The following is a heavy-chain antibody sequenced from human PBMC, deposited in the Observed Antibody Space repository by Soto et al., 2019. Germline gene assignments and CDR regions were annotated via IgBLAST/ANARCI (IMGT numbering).Heavy chain of an antibody. V-gene: IGHV1-2*04. D-gene: IGHD3-10*01. Sequence: ASVKVSCKASGYSFTGYYIHWLRQAPGQGPEWMGWINPNTGDARYAQKFQGWVTLTRDTSISTAYMELNRLKSDDTAVFYCVREGGTLGLSHGELFPTQNYHYYGMDVWG. CDR3: VREGGTLGLSHGELFPTQNYHYYGMDV. J-gene: IGHJ6*02. CDR1: GYSFTGYY. CDR2: INPNTGDA.